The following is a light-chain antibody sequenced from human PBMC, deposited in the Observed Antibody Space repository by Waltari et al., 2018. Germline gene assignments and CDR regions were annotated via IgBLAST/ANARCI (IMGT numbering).Light chain of an antibody. V-gene: IGLV1-47*01. CDR3: ATWDVGLSAWM. CDR2: RDS. J-gene: IGLJ3*02. CDR1: SSNIGSNL. Sequence: QSVLTQPPSASGTPGQRVTMSCSGNSSNIGSNLVYWYQHLPGTAPKLLCYRDSHRPSGVPDRVAGSRAGNSASLAISGLRSDDEADYYCATWDVGLSAWMFGGGTKLTVL.